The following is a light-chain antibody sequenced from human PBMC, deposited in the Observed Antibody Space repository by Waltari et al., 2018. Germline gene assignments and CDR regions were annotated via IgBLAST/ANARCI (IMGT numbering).Light chain of an antibody. J-gene: IGLJ3*02. Sequence: HTVVTQQQSLSASSGEPISLTCDSSSGSVCTTSYTCWYQQTPGQAPRTLVYKINIRSSGVPDSFSGSMLGNKAALTITGAQAEEESDYYCVLYLGSGIWVFGGGTKLTVL. CDR3: VLYLGSGIWV. V-gene: IGLV8-61*01. CDR2: KIN. CDR1: SGSVCTTSY.